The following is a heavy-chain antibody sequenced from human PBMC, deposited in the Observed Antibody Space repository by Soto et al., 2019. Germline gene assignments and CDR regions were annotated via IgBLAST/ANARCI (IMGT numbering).Heavy chain of an antibody. D-gene: IGHD6-19*01. CDR1: GFTFSTYA. CDR2: ISYDGSNK. CDR3: ARDRESGRYRRAFDH. J-gene: IGHJ4*02. V-gene: IGHV3-30-3*01. Sequence: PGGSLRLSCTASGFTFSTYAMHWVRQAPGQGLEGVAIISYDGSNKNYPDSVKGRFTISRDNSWNTLYLEMNSLRADDTAVYYCARDRESGRYRRAFDHWGQGTLVTVSS.